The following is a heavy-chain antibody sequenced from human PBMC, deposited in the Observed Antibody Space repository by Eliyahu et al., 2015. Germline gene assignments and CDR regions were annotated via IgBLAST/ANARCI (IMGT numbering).Heavy chain of an antibody. D-gene: IGHD6-13*01. CDR2: MNXSNGKT. J-gene: IGHJ6*02. V-gene: IGHV1-8*01. Sequence: QVLLVQSGAEMKKXGASVKVSCXAXGYTFTPYXINWVRQATGQGLEWMGWMNXSNGKTEYAQKFQDRITMTRNSSITTAFMELSSLKYEDTAVYFCAREGIAPPGNYYGMDVWGQGTTVTVSS. CDR3: AREGIAPPGNYYGMDV. CDR1: GYTFTPYX.